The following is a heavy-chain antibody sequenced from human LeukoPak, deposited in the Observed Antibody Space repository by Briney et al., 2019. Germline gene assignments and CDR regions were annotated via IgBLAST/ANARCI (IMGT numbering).Heavy chain of an antibody. CDR1: GFTFSSYA. J-gene: IGHJ4*02. CDR2: ISYDGSNK. Sequence: GGSLRLSCAASGFTFSSYAMHWVRQAPGKGLEWVAVISYDGSNKYYADSVEGRFTISRDNSKNTLYLQMNSLRAEDTAVYYCARDGAYYDILTGTYFDYWGQGTLVTVSS. V-gene: IGHV3-30-3*01. CDR3: ARDGAYYDILTGTYFDY. D-gene: IGHD3-9*01.